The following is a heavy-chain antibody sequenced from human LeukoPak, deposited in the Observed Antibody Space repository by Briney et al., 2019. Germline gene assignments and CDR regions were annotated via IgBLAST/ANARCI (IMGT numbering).Heavy chain of an antibody. Sequence: SVKVSCKASGGTFSSYAISWVRQAPGQGLEWRGGIIPIFVTANYAQKFQGRVTITTDESTSTAYMELSSLRSEDTAVYYCAAVAQSGYFVNWGQGTLVTVSS. D-gene: IGHD3-3*01. CDR1: GGTFSSYA. CDR3: AAVAQSGYFVN. V-gene: IGHV1-69*05. J-gene: IGHJ4*02. CDR2: IIPIFVTA.